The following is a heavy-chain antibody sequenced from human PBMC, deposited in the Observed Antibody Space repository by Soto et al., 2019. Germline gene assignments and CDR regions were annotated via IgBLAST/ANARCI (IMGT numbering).Heavy chain of an antibody. V-gene: IGHV3-23*01. CDR2: ISGSGGST. CDR1: GFTFSSYA. CDR3: ASDLGGTYYDFWSGYLANDYYYYGMDV. Sequence: PGGSLRLSCAASGFTFSSYAMSWVRQAPGKGLEWVSAISGSGGSTYYADSVKGRFTISRDNSKNTLYLQMNSLRAEDTAVYYCASDLGGTYYDFWSGYLANDYYYYGMDVWGQGTTVTVSS. J-gene: IGHJ6*02. D-gene: IGHD3-3*01.